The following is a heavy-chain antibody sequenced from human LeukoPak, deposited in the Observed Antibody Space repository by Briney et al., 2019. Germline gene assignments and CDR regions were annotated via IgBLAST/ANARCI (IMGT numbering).Heavy chain of an antibody. Sequence: SQTLSLTCTVSGGSISSGSYYWSWIRQPAGKGLEWIGRIYTSGSTNYNPSLKSRVTISVDTSKNQFSLKLSSVTAADTAVYYRARASIAVAGNWFDPWGQGTLVTVSS. D-gene: IGHD6-19*01. V-gene: IGHV4-61*02. J-gene: IGHJ5*02. CDR2: IYTSGST. CDR1: GGSISSGSYY. CDR3: ARASIAVAGNWFDP.